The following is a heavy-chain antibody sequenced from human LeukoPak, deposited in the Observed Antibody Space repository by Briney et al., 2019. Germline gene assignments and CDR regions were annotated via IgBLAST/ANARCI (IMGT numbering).Heavy chain of an antibody. Sequence: PSETLSLTCTVPGGSISSGGYYRSWIRQHPGKGLEWIGYIYYSGSTYYNPSLKSRVTISVDTSKNQFSLKLSSVTAADTAVYYCARDRLEWLSTPTDYYYYGMDVWGQGTTVTVSS. CDR3: ARDRLEWLSTPTDYYYYGMDV. V-gene: IGHV4-31*03. D-gene: IGHD3-3*01. CDR2: IYYSGST. J-gene: IGHJ6*02. CDR1: GGSISSGGYY.